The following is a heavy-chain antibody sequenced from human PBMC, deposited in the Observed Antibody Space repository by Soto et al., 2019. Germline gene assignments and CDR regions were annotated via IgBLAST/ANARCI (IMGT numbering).Heavy chain of an antibody. CDR1: GFTFNSFG. Sequence: QVQLVESGGGVVQPGTSLRLSCEASGFTFNSFGMHWVRQAPGKGLEWVAVTWHDGTNKYYVDSVKGRFTISRDNSKDTLYLQMNNLRAEDTAVYYCARTGLQIVQATSYYYGLDVWGQGTTVTVSS. J-gene: IGHJ6*02. CDR3: ARTGLQIVQATSYYYGLDV. D-gene: IGHD2-8*01. V-gene: IGHV3-33*01. CDR2: TWHDGTNK.